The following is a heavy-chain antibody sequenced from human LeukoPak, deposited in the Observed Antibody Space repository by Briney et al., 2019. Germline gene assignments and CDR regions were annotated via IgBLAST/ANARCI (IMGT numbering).Heavy chain of an antibody. D-gene: IGHD2-15*01. CDR1: GFTFSSYG. J-gene: IGHJ3*02. V-gene: IGHV3-30*02. CDR3: ARGGWWVFDAFDI. CDR2: IRYDGSNK. Sequence: GGSLRLSCAASGFTFSSYGMHWVRQAPGKGLEWVAFIRYDGSNKYYADSVKGRFTVSRDNAKNSVFLQMNSLRSEDTAVYHCARGGWWVFDAFDIWGQGTTVTVSS.